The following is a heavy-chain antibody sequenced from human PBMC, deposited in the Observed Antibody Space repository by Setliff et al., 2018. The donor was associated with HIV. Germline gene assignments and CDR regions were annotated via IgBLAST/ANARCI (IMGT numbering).Heavy chain of an antibody. V-gene: IGHV4-61*09. CDR2: NYTSGST. J-gene: IGHJ2*01. Sequence: SETLSLTCTVSGGSISSGSYYWSWIRQPAGKGLEWIGHNYTSGSTNYNPSLKSRVTISVDTSKNQFSLKLSSVTAADTAVYYCARGLSSGWYGYWYFDLWGRGTLVTVS. D-gene: IGHD6-19*01. CDR1: GGSISSGSYY. CDR3: ARGLSSGWYGYWYFDL.